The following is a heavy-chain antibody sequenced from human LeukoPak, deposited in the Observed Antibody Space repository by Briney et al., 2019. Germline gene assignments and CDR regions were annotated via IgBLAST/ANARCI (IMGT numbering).Heavy chain of an antibody. D-gene: IGHD2-15*01. J-gene: IGHJ4*02. CDR3: ASGYCSGGSCYSPDY. V-gene: IGHV3-30*04. Sequence: GRSLRLSCAASGFTFSSYAMHWVRQAPGKGLEWVAVISYDGSNKYYADSVKGRFTISRDNSKNTLYLQMNSLRAEDTAVYYCASGYCSGGSCYSPDYWGQGTLVTVSS. CDR2: ISYDGSNK. CDR1: GFTFSSYA.